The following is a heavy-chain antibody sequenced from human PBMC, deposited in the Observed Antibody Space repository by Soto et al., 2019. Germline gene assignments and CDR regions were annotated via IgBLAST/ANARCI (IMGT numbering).Heavy chain of an antibody. V-gene: IGHV4-34*01. CDR2: INHGGGT. Sequence: SETLSLSCAVYGGSFSGYHWSWIRQPPGKGLEWIGEINHGGGTNYNPSLKSRVTISLDTSKNQFSLNLTSVTAADTAVYYCARDLIAARLRYHYGFDVWGPGTTVTVSS. J-gene: IGHJ6*02. CDR3: ARDLIAARLRYHYGFDV. CDR1: GGSFSGYH. D-gene: IGHD6-6*01.